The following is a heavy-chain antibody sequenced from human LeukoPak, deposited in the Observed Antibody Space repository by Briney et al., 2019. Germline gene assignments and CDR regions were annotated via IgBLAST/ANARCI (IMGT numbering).Heavy chain of an antibody. CDR3: TREARAGNWFDP. CDR2: INPDSGGT. CDR1: GYTFTDYY. D-gene: IGHD5-12*01. J-gene: IGHJ5*02. V-gene: IGHV1-2*02. Sequence: EASVKVSCQASGYTFTDYYIHWVRQAPGQGLEWMGWINPDSGGTNYAQKFQGRITMTRDTSITTVYMEMSRLRSDDAAVFYCTREARAGNWFDPWGQGTLVTVSS.